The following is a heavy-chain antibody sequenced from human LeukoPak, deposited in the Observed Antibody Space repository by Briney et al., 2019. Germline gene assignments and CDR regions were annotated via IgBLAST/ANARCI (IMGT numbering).Heavy chain of an antibody. J-gene: IGHJ4*02. Sequence: ASVKVSCKVSGYTLTELSMHWVRQAPGKGREWMGGFDPEDGETIYAQKFQGRVTMTEDTSTDTAYMELSSLRSEDTAVYYCATATKTYDSSGYFFDYWGQGTLVTVSS. D-gene: IGHD3-22*01. CDR3: ATATKTYDSSGYFFDY. V-gene: IGHV1-24*01. CDR2: FDPEDGET. CDR1: GYTLTELS.